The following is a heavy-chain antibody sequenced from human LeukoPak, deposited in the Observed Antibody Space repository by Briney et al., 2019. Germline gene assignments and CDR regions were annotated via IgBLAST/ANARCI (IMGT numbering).Heavy chain of an antibody. CDR2: MSASAYI. D-gene: IGHD6-19*01. CDR1: GFTFGIYS. Sequence: PGESLRLSCVASGFTFGIYSMSWVRQAPGKGLEWISSMSASAYIYYADSLKGRFTVSRDNAKNSLYLQMNSLRAEDTAVYYCARDSSGWSRDYWGQGTLVTVSS. V-gene: IGHV3-21*01. CDR3: ARDSSGWSRDY. J-gene: IGHJ4*02.